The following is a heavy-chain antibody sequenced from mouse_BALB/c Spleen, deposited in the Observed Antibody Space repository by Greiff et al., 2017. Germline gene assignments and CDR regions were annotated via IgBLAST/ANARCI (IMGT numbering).Heavy chain of an antibody. J-gene: IGHJ4*01. CDR3: AREGNYGNYEDAMDY. D-gene: IGHD2-1*01. CDR1: GFTFSDYG. Sequence: EVMLVESGGGLVQPGGSRKLSCAASGFTFSDYGMAWVRQAPGKGPEWVAFISNLAYSIYYADTVTGRFTISRENAKNTLYLEMSSLRSEDTAMYYCAREGNYGNYEDAMDYWGQGTSVTVSS. CDR2: ISNLAYSI. V-gene: IGHV5-15*02.